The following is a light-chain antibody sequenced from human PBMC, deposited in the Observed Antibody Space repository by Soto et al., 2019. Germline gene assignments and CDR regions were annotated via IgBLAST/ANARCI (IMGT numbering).Light chain of an antibody. CDR1: QYINTR. Sequence: EIVLTQSPATLSSFPGDRVTLSCRASQYINTRLAWYQHRPGQAPRLLNYQTSIRAAGIPAGFSASGTGTDFTLTISDVQPEDFAVYYCHQRQSWPRTFGQGTKVDIK. J-gene: IGKJ1*01. CDR2: QTS. V-gene: IGKV3-11*01. CDR3: HQRQSWPRT.